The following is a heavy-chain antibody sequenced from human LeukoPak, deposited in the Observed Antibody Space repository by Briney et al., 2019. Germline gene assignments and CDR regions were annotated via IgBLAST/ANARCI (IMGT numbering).Heavy chain of an antibody. D-gene: IGHD2-15*01. CDR1: GFTFSSYG. CDR2: ISYDGSNK. Sequence: GGSLRLSCAASGFTFSSYGMHWVRQAPGKGLEWVAVISYDGSNKYYADSVKGRFAISRDNSKNTLYLQMNSLRAEDTAVYYCAKSLRRYCSGGSCPYGMDVWGQGTTVTVSS. CDR3: AKSLRRYCSGGSCPYGMDV. V-gene: IGHV3-30*18. J-gene: IGHJ6*02.